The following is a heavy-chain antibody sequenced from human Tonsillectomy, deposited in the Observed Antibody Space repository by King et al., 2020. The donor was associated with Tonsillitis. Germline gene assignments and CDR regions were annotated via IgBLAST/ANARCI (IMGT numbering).Heavy chain of an antibody. CDR2: IYYSGST. Sequence: QLQESGPGLVKPSETLSLTCTVSGGSISSSSYYWGWIRQPPGKGLEWIGSIYYSGSTYYNPSLKSRVTISVDTSKNQFSLKLHYVTAADTAVYYCARDLINDSSAYFDAFDIWGQGTMVTVSS. CDR3: ARDLINDSSAYFDAFDI. D-gene: IGHD3-22*01. CDR1: GGSISSSSYY. J-gene: IGHJ3*02. V-gene: IGHV4-39*07.